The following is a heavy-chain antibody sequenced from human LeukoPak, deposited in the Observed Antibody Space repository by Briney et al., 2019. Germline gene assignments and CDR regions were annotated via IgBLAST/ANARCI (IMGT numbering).Heavy chain of an antibody. CDR1: GYTFTSNY. CDR2: ISPSGGST. V-gene: IGHV1-46*01. Sequence: ASVKVSCKAFGYTFTSNYMHWVRQAPGQGPEWMGVISPSGGSTTYAQKFQGRVTLTRDMSTSTDYLELSSLRSEDTAVYYCARDPIVGGYYYGFDYWGQGTLVTVSS. J-gene: IGHJ4*02. D-gene: IGHD3-3*01. CDR3: ARDPIVGGYYYGFDY.